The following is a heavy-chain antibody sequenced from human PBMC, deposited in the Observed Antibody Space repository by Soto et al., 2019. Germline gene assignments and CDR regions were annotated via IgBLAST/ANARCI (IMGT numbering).Heavy chain of an antibody. D-gene: IGHD3-3*01. Sequence: GASVKVSCTPSGYTFSTYEINWVRRAAGQGLEWMGRMNPDNGNTGYAQKFQDRVTMTRSTSISTAYMELSSLRSDDTAVYYCARGPRESGEWLLFDYWGQGALVTVSS. CDR1: GYTFSTYE. J-gene: IGHJ4*02. CDR3: ARGPRESGEWLLFDY. CDR2: MNPDNGNT. V-gene: IGHV1-8*01.